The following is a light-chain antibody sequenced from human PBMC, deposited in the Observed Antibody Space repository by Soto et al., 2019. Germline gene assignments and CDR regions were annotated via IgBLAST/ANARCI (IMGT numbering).Light chain of an antibody. V-gene: IGLV2-11*01. Sequence: QSVLTQPRSVSGSPGQSVTISCTGTSSDVGGYNYVSWYQRHPGKAPKLIISGVTKRPSGVPDRFSGSKSGNTASLTISGFQAEDEADYDCCSYAGSDILIFGGGTKLTVL. CDR1: SSDVGGYNY. J-gene: IGLJ2*01. CDR3: CSYAGSDILI. CDR2: GVT.